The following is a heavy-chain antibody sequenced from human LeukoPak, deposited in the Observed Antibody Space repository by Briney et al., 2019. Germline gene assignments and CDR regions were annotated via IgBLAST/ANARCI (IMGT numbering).Heavy chain of an antibody. J-gene: IGHJ6*03. CDR3: VKFRGIQHYNYHMDV. D-gene: IGHD3-10*01. Sequence: GGSLRLSCAASGFTFSAFSMNWVRQAPGKGLEWVSGLTGSGGNTYYADSVKGRFTISRDNSKNTLSLQMNSLRAEDAAVYYCVKFRGIQHYNYHMDVWGKGTTVTVSS. V-gene: IGHV3-23*01. CDR2: LTGSGGNT. CDR1: GFTFSAFS.